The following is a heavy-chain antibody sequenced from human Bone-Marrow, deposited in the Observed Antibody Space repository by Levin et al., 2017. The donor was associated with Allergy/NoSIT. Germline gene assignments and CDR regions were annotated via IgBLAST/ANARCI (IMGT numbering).Heavy chain of an antibody. CDR1: GFPLSSSW. CDR2: IKQDGSEK. Sequence: LSLTCAASGFPLSSSWMSWVRQAPGKGLEWVANIKQDGSEKYYVDSVKGRFTISRDNAKNSLYLQMNSLRAEDTAVYYCARAIAVAASYWGQGTLVTVSS. V-gene: IGHV3-7*04. J-gene: IGHJ4*02. CDR3: ARAIAVAASY. D-gene: IGHD6-19*01.